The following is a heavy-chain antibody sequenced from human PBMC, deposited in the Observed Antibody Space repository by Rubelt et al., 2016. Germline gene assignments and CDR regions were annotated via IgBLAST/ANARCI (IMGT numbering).Heavy chain of an antibody. Sequence: AGRSLRLSCAASGFTFSSYGMHWVRQAPGKGLEWVAVISYDGSNKYYADSVKGRFTISRDNSKNTLYLQMNSLRAEDTAVYYCAHSSSWYYFDYWGQGTLVTVSS. CDR3: AHSSSWYYFDY. D-gene: IGHD6-13*01. V-gene: IGHV3-30*03. CDR1: GFTFSSYG. CDR2: ISYDGSNK. J-gene: IGHJ4*02.